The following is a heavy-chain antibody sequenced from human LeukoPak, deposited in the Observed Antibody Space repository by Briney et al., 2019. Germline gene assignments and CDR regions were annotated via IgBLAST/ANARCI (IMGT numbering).Heavy chain of an antibody. CDR3: ASVFLQQLGVGWFDP. V-gene: IGHV1-69*06. CDR1: GGTFSSYA. Sequence: ASVKVSCKASGGTFSSYAISWVRQAPGQGLEWMGGIIPIFGTANYAQKFQGRVTTTADKSTSTAYMELSSLRSEDTAVYYCASVFLQQLGVGWFDPWGQGTLVTVSS. D-gene: IGHD6-13*01. CDR2: IIPIFGTA. J-gene: IGHJ5*02.